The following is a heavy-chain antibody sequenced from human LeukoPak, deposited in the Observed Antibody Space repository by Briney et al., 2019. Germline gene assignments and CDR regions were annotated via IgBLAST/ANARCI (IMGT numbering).Heavy chain of an antibody. CDR2: ISYDGSNT. CDR1: GFTFNIYG. Sequence: PGRSLRLSCAASGFTFNIYGMHWVRQAPGKGLEWVAVISYDGSNTNYADSVKGRFTISRDNSKNTLYLQMNSLRAEDTAVYYCAREWSPHIVVVPAAEVVAFDIWGQGTMVTVSS. CDR3: AREWSPHIVVVPAAEVVAFDI. V-gene: IGHV3-30*03. J-gene: IGHJ3*02. D-gene: IGHD2-2*01.